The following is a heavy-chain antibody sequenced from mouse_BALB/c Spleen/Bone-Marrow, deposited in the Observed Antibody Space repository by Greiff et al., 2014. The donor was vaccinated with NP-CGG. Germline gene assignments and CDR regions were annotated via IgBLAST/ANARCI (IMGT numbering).Heavy chain of an antibody. Sequence: VQLKESGPELVKPGASVKMSCKASGYTFTSYGLHWVKQKPGQGLEWIGFMNPFNDGTKYNEKFKGKATLTLDKSSSTAYMELSSLTSEDSAVYYCAREVVATDYFDYWGQGTTLTVSS. V-gene: IGHV1-14*01. CDR2: MNPFNDGT. CDR3: AREVVATDYFDY. CDR1: GYTFTSYG. D-gene: IGHD1-1*01. J-gene: IGHJ2*01.